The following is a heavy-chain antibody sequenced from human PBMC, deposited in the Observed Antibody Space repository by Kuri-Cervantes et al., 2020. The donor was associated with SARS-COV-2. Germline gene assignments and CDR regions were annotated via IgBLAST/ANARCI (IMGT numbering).Heavy chain of an antibody. J-gene: IGHJ4*02. CDR2: INPSGGST. D-gene: IGHD2-15*01. Sequence: ASVKVSCRASGYTFTGYYMHWVRQAPGQGLEWMGIINPSGGSTSYAQKFQGRVTMTRDTSTSTVYMELSSLRSEDTAVYYCARGVLYGYSMNAGRGDYWGQGTLVTVSS. V-gene: IGHV1-46*01. CDR3: ARGVLYGYSMNAGRGDY. CDR1: GYTFTGYY.